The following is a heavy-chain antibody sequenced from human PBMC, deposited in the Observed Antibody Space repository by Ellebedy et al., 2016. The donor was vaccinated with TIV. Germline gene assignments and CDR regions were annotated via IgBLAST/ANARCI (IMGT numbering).Heavy chain of an antibody. CDR1: GFTFSSYG. Sequence: GESLKISCAASGFTFSSYGMHWVRQAPGKGLEWVAVISYDGSNKYYADSVKGRFTISRDNSKNTLYLQMNSLRAEDTAVYYCTKDRLRLLYDWGQGTLVTVSS. CDR2: ISYDGSNK. V-gene: IGHV3-30*18. J-gene: IGHJ4*02. CDR3: TKDRLRLLYD. D-gene: IGHD2-2*02.